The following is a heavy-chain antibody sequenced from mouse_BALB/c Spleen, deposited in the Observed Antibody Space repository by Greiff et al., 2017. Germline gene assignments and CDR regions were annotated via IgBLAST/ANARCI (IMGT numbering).Heavy chain of an antibody. CDR2: IWAGGST. J-gene: IGHJ4*01. Sequence: VKLMESGPGLVAPSQSLSITCTVSGFSLTSYGVHWVRQPPGKGLEWLGVIWAGGSTNYNSALMSRLSISKDNSKSQVFLKMNSLQTDDTAMYYCARVWDSYYYAMDYWGQGTSVTVSS. V-gene: IGHV2-9*02. CDR3: ARVWDSYYYAMDY. CDR1: GFSLTSYG. D-gene: IGHD4-1*01.